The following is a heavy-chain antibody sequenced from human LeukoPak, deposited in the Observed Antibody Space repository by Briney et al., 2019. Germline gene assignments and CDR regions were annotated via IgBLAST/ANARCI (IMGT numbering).Heavy chain of an antibody. CDR1: GFTFSSYE. Sequence: GGSLRLSCAASGFTFSSYEMNWVRQAPGKGLEWVSYISSSGSTIYYADSVKGRFTISRDNAKNSLYLQMNSLRAEDTAVYYCARDYGPTYYYYYGMDVWGQGTTVTVS. V-gene: IGHV3-48*03. CDR2: ISSSGSTI. J-gene: IGHJ6*02. CDR3: ARDYGPTYYYYYGMDV. D-gene: IGHD4-17*01.